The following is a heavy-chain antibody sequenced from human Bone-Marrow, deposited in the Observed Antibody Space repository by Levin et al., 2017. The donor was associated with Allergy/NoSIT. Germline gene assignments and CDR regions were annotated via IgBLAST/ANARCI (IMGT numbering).Heavy chain of an antibody. Sequence: GESLKISCTASGFTFGTYAMSWVRQAPGKGLECVSGISASGGTTYYADSVKGRFTISRDNSRNTLYLQMNRLRAEDTAVYYCAKGRIMIKFGTFEYWGQGTLIAVSS. CDR2: ISASGGTT. CDR3: AKGRIMIKFGTFEY. V-gene: IGHV3-23*01. CDR1: GFTFGTYA. D-gene: IGHD3-16*01. J-gene: IGHJ4*01.